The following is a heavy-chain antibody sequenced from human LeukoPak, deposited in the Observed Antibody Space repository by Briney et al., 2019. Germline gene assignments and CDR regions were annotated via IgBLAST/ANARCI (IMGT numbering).Heavy chain of an antibody. CDR3: AKDPRRLGV. CDR1: GFTFSSYG. V-gene: IGHV3-33*06. CDR2: IWYDGSNK. Sequence: GGSLRLSCAASGFTFSSYGMHWVRQAPGKGLEWVAVIWYDGSNKYYADSVKGRFTISRGNSKNTLYLQMNSLRAEDTAVYYCAKDPRRLGVWGKGTTVTVSS. J-gene: IGHJ6*04.